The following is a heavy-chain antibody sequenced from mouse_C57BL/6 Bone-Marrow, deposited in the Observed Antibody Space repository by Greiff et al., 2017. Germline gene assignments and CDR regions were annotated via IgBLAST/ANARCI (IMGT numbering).Heavy chain of an antibody. J-gene: IGHJ1*03. CDR2: INPSTGGT. V-gene: IGHV1-42*01. Sequence: VQLQQSGPELVKPGASVKISCKASGYSFTGYYMNWVKQSPEKSLEWVGEINPSTGGTTYNQKFKAKATLTVDKSSSTAYMQLKSLTSEDSAVYDCARCYDYGVGWYFDVWGTGTTVTVSS. D-gene: IGHD2-4*01. CDR1: GYSFTGYY. CDR3: ARCYDYGVGWYFDV.